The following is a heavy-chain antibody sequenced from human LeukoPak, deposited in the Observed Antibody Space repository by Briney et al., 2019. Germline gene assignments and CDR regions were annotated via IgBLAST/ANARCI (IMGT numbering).Heavy chain of an antibody. CDR3: ARPAYDFWSGYPPRAYYYYYMDV. J-gene: IGHJ6*03. CDR1: GYTFTSYG. V-gene: IGHV1-18*01. CDR2: ISAYNGNT. Sequence: ASVKVSCRASGYTFTSYGISWVRQAPGQGLEWMGWISAYNGNTNYAQKLQGRVTITTDTSTSTAYMELRSLRSDDTAVYYCARPAYDFWSGYPPRAYYYYYMDVWGKGTTVTVSS. D-gene: IGHD3-3*01.